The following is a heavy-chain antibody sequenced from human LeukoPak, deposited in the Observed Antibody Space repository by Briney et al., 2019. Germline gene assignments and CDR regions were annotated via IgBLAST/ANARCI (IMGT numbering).Heavy chain of an antibody. CDR3: ARGYGAAAGLFDY. J-gene: IGHJ4*02. CDR2: INHSGST. V-gene: IGHV4-34*01. D-gene: IGHD6-13*01. Sequence: SETLSLTCAVYGGSFSGYYWSWIRKPPGMGLEWIGEINHSGSTNYNPSLKSRVTISVDTSKNQFSLKLSSVTAADTAVYYCARGYGAAAGLFDYWGQGTLVTVSS. CDR1: GGSFSGYY.